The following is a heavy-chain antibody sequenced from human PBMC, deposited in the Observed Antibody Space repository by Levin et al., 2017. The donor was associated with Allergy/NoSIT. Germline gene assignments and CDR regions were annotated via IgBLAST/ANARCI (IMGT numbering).Heavy chain of an antibody. Sequence: GESLKISCKASGYTFRNHWIGWVRQMPGKGLEWMGIIGPDNSDTRYSPSFEGQVTISVDKSISTAYLQWSSLKASAIGIYYCVRLESDAYYYVFYWGQGTLVTVSS. V-gene: IGHV5-51*01. CDR2: IGPDNSDT. D-gene: IGHD3-16*01. CDR1: GYTFRNHW. CDR3: VRLESDAYYYVFY. J-gene: IGHJ4*02.